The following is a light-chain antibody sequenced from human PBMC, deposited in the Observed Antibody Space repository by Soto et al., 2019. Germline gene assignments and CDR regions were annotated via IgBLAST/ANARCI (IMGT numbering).Light chain of an antibody. Sequence: DIQMTQSPSFLYASVGDRVTITCRASQNIGVYLNWYQKNPGKGPKLLLHAASSLHSGVTSTFSGSGSGTDFALTISSLQPEDFAPYDCQQTAPNPRTFAHGTKVEIK. CDR3: QQTAPNPRT. V-gene: IGKV1-39*01. J-gene: IGKJ1*01. CDR1: QNIGVY. CDR2: AAS.